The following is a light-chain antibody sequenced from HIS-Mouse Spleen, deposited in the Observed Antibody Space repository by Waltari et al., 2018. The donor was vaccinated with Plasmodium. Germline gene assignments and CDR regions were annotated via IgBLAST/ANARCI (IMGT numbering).Light chain of an antibody. CDR1: ALPKKY. Sequence: SYELTQPPSVSVSPGQTARITCSGDALPKKYAYWYQQKSGQAHVLVIYKDSKRPSGIPERFCGSSSGTIATLTISGAQVEDEADYYCYSTDSSGNHRVFGGGTKLTVL. V-gene: IGLV3-10*01. J-gene: IGLJ3*02. CDR2: KDS. CDR3: YSTDSSGNHRV.